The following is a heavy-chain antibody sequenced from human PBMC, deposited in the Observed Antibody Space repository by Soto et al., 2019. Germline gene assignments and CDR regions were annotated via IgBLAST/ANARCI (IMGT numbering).Heavy chain of an antibody. J-gene: IGHJ4*02. V-gene: IGHV5-51*01. CDR2: IYPDDSNS. Sequence: PGAALKISCNVSGYSFATYWIGWGRQMPGKGPEGMGTIYPDDSNSRYSPSFQGQVTISADKSINSGYLNWNSMEASATALYYCAGDLGTTGRKFYLYSWGQGTLVTVSS. CDR1: GYSFATYW. CDR3: AGDLGTTGRKFYLYS. D-gene: IGHD1-1*01.